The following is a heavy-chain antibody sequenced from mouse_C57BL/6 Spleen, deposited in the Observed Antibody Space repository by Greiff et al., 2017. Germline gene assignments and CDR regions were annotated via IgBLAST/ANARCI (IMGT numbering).Heavy chain of an antibody. CDR3: ARSPSLGLYYFDY. CDR2: IWSGGST. D-gene: IGHD3-3*01. Sequence: QVQLQQSGPGLVQPSQSLSITCTVSGFSLTSYGVHWVRQSPGKGLEWLGVIWSGGSTDYNAAFISRLSISKDNSKSQVFLKMNSLQADDTAIYYRARSPSLGLYYFDYWGQGTTLTVSS. J-gene: IGHJ2*01. CDR1: GFSLTSYG. V-gene: IGHV2-2*01.